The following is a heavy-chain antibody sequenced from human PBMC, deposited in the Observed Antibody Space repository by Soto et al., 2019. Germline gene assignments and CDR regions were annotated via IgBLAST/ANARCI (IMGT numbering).Heavy chain of an antibody. D-gene: IGHD2-2*01. CDR2: IYPGDSDT. J-gene: IGHJ6*02. V-gene: IGHV5-51*01. CDR3: ARKGYCTTSRCSYGMDV. Sequence: PGESLKISCKASGYSFTTYWVGWVRQMPGKGLEWMGIIYPGDSDTRYSPSFQGQVTISADKSISTAYLQWSSLKASDTAMYYCARKGYCTTSRCSYGMDVWGQGTTVTVSS. CDR1: GYSFTTYW.